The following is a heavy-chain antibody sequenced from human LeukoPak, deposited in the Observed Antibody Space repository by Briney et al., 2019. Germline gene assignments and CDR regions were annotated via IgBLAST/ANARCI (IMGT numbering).Heavy chain of an antibody. V-gene: IGHV3-11*01. Sequence: GGSLRLSCAASGFTFGDYYMSWIRQAPGKGLEWVSYISSSGSTIYYADSVKGRFTISRDNAKNSLYLQMNSLRAEDTAVYYCAREMSHSGSYSFDYWGQGTLVTVSS. J-gene: IGHJ4*02. D-gene: IGHD1-26*01. CDR2: ISSSGSTI. CDR3: AREMSHSGSYSFDY. CDR1: GFTFGDYY.